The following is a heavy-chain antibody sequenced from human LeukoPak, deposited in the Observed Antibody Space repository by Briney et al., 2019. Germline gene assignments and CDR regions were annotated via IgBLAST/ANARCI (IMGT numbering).Heavy chain of an antibody. J-gene: IGHJ6*02. D-gene: IGHD6-19*01. CDR3: ANLQWLAAYGMDV. CDR1: GFIFSNAY. Sequence: PGGSLRLSCAASGFIFSNAYMNWVRQAPGKGLEWVSAISGSGGSTYYADSVKGRFTISRDNSKNTLYLQMNSLRAEDTAVYYCANLQWLAAYGMDVWGQGTTVTVSS. V-gene: IGHV3-23*01. CDR2: ISGSGGST.